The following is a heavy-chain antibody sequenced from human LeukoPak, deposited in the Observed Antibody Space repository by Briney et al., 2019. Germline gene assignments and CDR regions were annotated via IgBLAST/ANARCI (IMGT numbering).Heavy chain of an antibody. Sequence: GGSLRLSCAASGFTFSSYTMNWVRQAPGKGLEWVSSISSSSSYIYYADSVKGRFTISRDNAKNSLYLQMNSLRVEDTAVYYCARPGIAAAGDFDYWGQGTLVTVSS. CDR1: GFTFSSYT. CDR2: ISSSSSYI. V-gene: IGHV3-21*01. D-gene: IGHD6-13*01. J-gene: IGHJ4*02. CDR3: ARPGIAAAGDFDY.